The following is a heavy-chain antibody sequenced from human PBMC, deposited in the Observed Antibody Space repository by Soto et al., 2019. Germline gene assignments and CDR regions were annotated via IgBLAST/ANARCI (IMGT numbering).Heavy chain of an antibody. CDR1: GFTFSSYN. J-gene: IGHJ4*02. V-gene: IGHV3-48*02. Sequence: EVQLVESGGGLVQPGESLRLSCAASGFTFSSYNMNWVRQAPGKGLEWISYISISSSTIYYADAMKGRFTISRDNAKNSLYLQMNSLRDEDTAVYYCARSNAPITHWGQGTLVTVSS. D-gene: IGHD1-20*01. CDR3: ARSNAPITH. CDR2: ISISSSTI.